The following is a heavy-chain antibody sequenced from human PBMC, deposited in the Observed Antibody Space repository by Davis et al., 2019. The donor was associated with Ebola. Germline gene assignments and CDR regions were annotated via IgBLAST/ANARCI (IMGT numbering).Heavy chain of an antibody. J-gene: IGHJ4*02. Sequence: GESLKISCKGSGYTFTSYWIAWVRQVPGKGLEWMGSIYPGDSETRYSPSFQGQVTISADKSISTAYLQWSSLKASDTAMYYCARHVALRGETFDYWGQGTLVTVSS. D-gene: IGHD3-10*01. CDR1: GYTFTSYW. CDR2: IYPGDSET. V-gene: IGHV5-51*01. CDR3: ARHVALRGETFDY.